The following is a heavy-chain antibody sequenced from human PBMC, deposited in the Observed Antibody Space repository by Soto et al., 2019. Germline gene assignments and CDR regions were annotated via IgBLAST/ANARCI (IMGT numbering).Heavy chain of an antibody. CDR2: ISGSGGST. D-gene: IGHD2-15*01. Sequence: GGSLRLSCAASGFTFSSYAMSWVRQAPGKGLEWVSAISGSGGSTYYADSVKGRFTISRDNSKNTLYLQMNSLRAEDTAVYYCAKDYFGYCSGGSCYLGRWFDPWGQGTLVTVSS. V-gene: IGHV3-23*01. CDR1: GFTFSSYA. J-gene: IGHJ5*02. CDR3: AKDYFGYCSGGSCYLGRWFDP.